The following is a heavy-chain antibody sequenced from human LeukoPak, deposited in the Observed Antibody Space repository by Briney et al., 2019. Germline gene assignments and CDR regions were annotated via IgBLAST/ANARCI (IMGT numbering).Heavy chain of an antibody. CDR1: GYTFTSYG. Sequence: SVKVSCKASGYTFTSYGISWVRQAPGQGLEWMGGIIPIFGTANYAQKFQGRVTITADESTSTAYMELSSLRSEDTAVYYCARDRRDSSGEGNAWGQGTLVTVSS. D-gene: IGHD3-22*01. CDR2: IIPIFGTA. J-gene: IGHJ4*02. V-gene: IGHV1-69*13. CDR3: ARDRRDSSGEGNA.